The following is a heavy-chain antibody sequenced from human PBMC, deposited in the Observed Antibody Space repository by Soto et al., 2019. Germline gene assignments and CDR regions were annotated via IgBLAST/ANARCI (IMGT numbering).Heavy chain of an antibody. CDR1: GFSLSNIRMG. D-gene: IGHD3-22*01. Sequence: QVTLKESGPVLVKPTETLTLTCTVSGFSLSNIRMGVSWIRQPPGKALEWLAHFFSNDEKSYRTSLSSRLTISKDTSKSQVVLTMTPMDPVDTATYYCARGRHYYDSSGYYFSGAFDIWGQGTMVIVSS. V-gene: IGHV2-26*01. J-gene: IGHJ3*02. CDR2: FFSNDEK. CDR3: ARGRHYYDSSGYYFSGAFDI.